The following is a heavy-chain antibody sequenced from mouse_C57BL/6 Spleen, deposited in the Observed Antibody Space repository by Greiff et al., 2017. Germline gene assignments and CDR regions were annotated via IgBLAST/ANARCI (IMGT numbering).Heavy chain of an antibody. CDR1: GYTFTSYG. Sequence: QVQLQQSGAELARPGASVKLSCKASGYTFTSYGISWVKQRTGQGLEWIGEIYPRSGNTYYNEKFKGKATLTADKSSSTAYMEIRSLTSEDSAVXFCARVDGNCSMDDWGQGTSVTVSS. V-gene: IGHV1-81*01. D-gene: IGHD2-1*01. J-gene: IGHJ4*01. CDR3: ARVDGNCSMDD. CDR2: IYPRSGNT.